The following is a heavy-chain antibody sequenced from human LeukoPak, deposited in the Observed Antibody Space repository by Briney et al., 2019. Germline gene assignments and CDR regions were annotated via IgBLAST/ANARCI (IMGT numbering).Heavy chain of an antibody. CDR3: ARGYCSSTSCYFDY. CDR2: IYSGGST. CDR1: GFTVSSNY. Sequence: GGSLRLSCAASGFTVSSNYMSWVRQAPGKGLEWVSVIYSGGSTFYADSVKGRFTISRDNSKNTVYLQMNSLRAEDTAVYYCARGYCSSTSCYFDYWGQGTLVTVSS. V-gene: IGHV3-66*01. D-gene: IGHD2-2*01. J-gene: IGHJ4*02.